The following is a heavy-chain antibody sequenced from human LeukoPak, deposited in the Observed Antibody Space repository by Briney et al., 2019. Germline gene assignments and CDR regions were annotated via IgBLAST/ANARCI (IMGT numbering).Heavy chain of an antibody. CDR1: GGSISSGGYY. CDR3: ARAPGYYDFWSGYYKDYYYYYGMDV. D-gene: IGHD3-3*01. CDR2: IYYSGST. J-gene: IGHJ6*02. V-gene: IGHV4-31*03. Sequence: SETLSLTCTVPGGSISSGGYYWSWIRQHPGKGLEWIGYIYYSGSTYYNPSLKSRVTISVDTSKNQFSLKLSSVTAADTAVYYCARAPGYYDFWSGYYKDYYYYYGMDVWGQGTTVTVSS.